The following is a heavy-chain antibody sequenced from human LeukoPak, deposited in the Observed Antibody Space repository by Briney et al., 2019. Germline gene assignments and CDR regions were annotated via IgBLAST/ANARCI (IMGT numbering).Heavy chain of an antibody. Sequence: ASVKVSCKASGYTFTSYGISWVRQAPGQGLEWMGWISAYNGNTNYAQKLQGRVTMTTDTSTSTAYMELRSLRSDDTAVYYCARHLSYDSSGYYQDWGQGTLVTVSS. CDR2: ISAYNGNT. D-gene: IGHD3-22*01. V-gene: IGHV1-18*01. CDR1: GYTFTSYG. J-gene: IGHJ4*02. CDR3: ARHLSYDSSGYYQD.